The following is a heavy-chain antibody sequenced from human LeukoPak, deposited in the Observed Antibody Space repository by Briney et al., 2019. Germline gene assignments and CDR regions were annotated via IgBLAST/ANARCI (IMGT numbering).Heavy chain of an antibody. CDR3: ARDLTSSSATIDY. Sequence: GVSLRLSCAASGFTFSDYYMSWIRQAPGKGLEWVSYISSSSSYTNYADSVKGRFTISRDNAKNSLYLQMNSLRAEDTAVYYCARDLTSSSATIDYWGQGTLVT. V-gene: IGHV3-11*05. CDR2: ISSSSSYT. J-gene: IGHJ4*02. CDR1: GFTFSDYY. D-gene: IGHD5-12*01.